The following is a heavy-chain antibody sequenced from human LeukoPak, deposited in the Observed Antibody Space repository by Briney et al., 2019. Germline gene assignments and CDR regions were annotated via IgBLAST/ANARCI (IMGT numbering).Heavy chain of an antibody. D-gene: IGHD1-26*01. CDR2: INGDGSHT. CDR3: ARIWVAYSGVDY. V-gene: IGHV3-74*01. CDR1: GFTFSSYW. J-gene: IGHJ4*02. Sequence: GGSLRLSCAASGFTFSSYWVQWVRQDPAKGLVLVSRINGDGSHTDYADSVKGRFTISRDNAKNTLYLQMNSLRVEDTAMYYCARIWVAYSGVDYWGQGALVTVSS.